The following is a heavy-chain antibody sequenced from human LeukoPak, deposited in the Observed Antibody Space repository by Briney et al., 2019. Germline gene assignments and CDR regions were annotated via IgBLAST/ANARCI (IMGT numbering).Heavy chain of an antibody. CDR3: AKAGGGGDRRYYFDY. V-gene: IGHV3-9*01. CDR2: ISWNSGSI. CDR1: GFTFDDYA. Sequence: GGSLRLSCAASGFTFDDYAMHWVRQAPGKGLEWVSSISWNSGSIGYADSVKGRFTISRDNAKNSLYLQMNSLRAEDTALYYCAKAGGGGDRRYYFDYWGQGTLVTVSS. J-gene: IGHJ4*02. D-gene: IGHD2-21*02.